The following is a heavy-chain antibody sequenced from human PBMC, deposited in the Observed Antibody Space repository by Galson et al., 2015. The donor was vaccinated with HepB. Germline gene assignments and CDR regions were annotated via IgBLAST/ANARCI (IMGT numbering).Heavy chain of an antibody. CDR1: GFTFSSYS. V-gene: IGHV3-48*04. CDR3: ATYYSSYRFVDY. D-gene: IGHD4-11*01. Sequence: SLRLSCAASGFTFSSYSMSWVRQAPGKGLEWVSDISSGSSTINYADSVKGRFTISRDNAKNSLYLQMNSLRAEDTAVYYCATYYSSYRFVDYWGQGTLVTVSS. J-gene: IGHJ4*02. CDR2: ISSGSSTI.